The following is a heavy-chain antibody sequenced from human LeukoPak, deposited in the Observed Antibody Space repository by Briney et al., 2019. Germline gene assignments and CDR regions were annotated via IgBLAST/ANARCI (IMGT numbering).Heavy chain of an antibody. CDR2: MNRDGSEV. CDR1: GFPFAPFW. J-gene: IGHJ4*02. D-gene: IGHD2-15*01. V-gene: IGHV3-7*01. CDR3: TKDAGYASDY. Sequence: GGSLRLSCAASGFPFAPFWMTWVRQAPGKGPEFVATMNRDGSEVAYGNSVRGRFTISRDNAKNTVYLQMSSLRVEDTAVYFCTKDAGYASDYWGQGILVPVSS.